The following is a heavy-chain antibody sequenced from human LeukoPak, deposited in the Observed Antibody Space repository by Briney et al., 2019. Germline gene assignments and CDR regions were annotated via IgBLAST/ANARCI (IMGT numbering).Heavy chain of an antibody. J-gene: IGHJ4*02. Sequence: SGGSLRLSCAASGFTFDDYAMHWVRQAPGKGLEWVSGISWNSGSIGYADSVKGRFTISRDNAKNSLYLQMNSLRAEDTALYYCAKDSSGIAAAEFDYWGQGTLVAVSS. CDR3: AKDSSGIAAAEFDY. V-gene: IGHV3-9*01. CDR2: ISWNSGSI. D-gene: IGHD6-13*01. CDR1: GFTFDDYA.